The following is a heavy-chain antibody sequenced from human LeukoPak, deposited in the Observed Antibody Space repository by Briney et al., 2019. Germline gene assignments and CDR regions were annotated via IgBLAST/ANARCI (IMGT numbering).Heavy chain of an antibody. CDR2: IIPIFGTA. CDR1: GGTFSSYA. J-gene: IGHJ5*02. V-gene: IGHV1-69*05. Sequence: SVKVSCKASGGTFSSYAISWVRQAPGQGLEWMGGIIPIFGTANYAQKFQGRVTITTDESTSTAYMELSSLRSEDTAVYYCASGRTDYYGSGSPLNWFDPWGQGTLVTVSS. D-gene: IGHD3-10*01. CDR3: ASGRTDYYGSGSPLNWFDP.